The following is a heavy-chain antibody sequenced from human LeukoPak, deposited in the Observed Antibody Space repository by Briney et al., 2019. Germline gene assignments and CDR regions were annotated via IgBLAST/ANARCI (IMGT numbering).Heavy chain of an antibody. J-gene: IGHJ5*02. CDR3: ARDGWFGDYNWFDP. Sequence: GESLRLSCAASGFTFSSYSMNWVRQAPGKGLEWVSYISSASNTIYYADSVKGRFTISRDNARNSLYLQMNSLRAEDTAMYYCARDGWFGDYNWFDPWGQGTLVTVSS. CDR2: ISSASNTI. V-gene: IGHV3-48*01. D-gene: IGHD3-10*01. CDR1: GFTFSSYS.